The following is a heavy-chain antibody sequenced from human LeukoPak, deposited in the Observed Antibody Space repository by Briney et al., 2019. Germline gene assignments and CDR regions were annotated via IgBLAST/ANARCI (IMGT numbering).Heavy chain of an antibody. CDR1: GFTFSSYA. V-gene: IGHV3-23*01. J-gene: IGHJ4*02. D-gene: IGHD4-17*01. Sequence: GGSLRLSCAASGFTFSSYAMNWVRQAPGKGLEWVSAISGSGDSTYYADSVKGRFTISRDNSKNTLYLQMNSLRVEDTAIYYCARDIYGDYGFDYWGQGTLVTVSS. CDR3: ARDIYGDYGFDY. CDR2: ISGSGDST.